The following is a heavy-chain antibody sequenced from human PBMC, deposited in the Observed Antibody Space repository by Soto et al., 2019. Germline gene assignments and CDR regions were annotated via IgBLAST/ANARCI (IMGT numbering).Heavy chain of an antibody. D-gene: IGHD3-10*01. Sequence: SETLSLTCGVSGYSISSGFYWGWIRQPPGKGLEWIGNIYHSGNTYYNPSLKSRVIISVDTSKNQFSLKLNSVTAADTAVYYCARNYAGPYGSGTYDAFDMWGQGTMVTV. V-gene: IGHV4-38-2*01. CDR1: GYSISSGFY. CDR3: ARNYAGPYGSGTYDAFDM. J-gene: IGHJ3*02. CDR2: IYHSGNT.